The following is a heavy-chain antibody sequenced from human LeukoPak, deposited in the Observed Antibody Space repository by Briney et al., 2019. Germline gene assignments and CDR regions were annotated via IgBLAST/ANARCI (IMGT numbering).Heavy chain of an antibody. CDR3: ARGRPSYYDSSRDAFDI. J-gene: IGHJ3*02. V-gene: IGHV4-4*07. CDR2: IYTSGST. D-gene: IGHD3-22*01. CDR1: GGSISSYY. Sequence: SETLSLTCTVSGGSISSYYWSWIRQPAGKGLEGMGRIYTSGSTNYNPSLKSRVTMSVDTSKNQFSLKLSSVTAADTAVYYCARGRPSYYDSSRDAFDIWGQGTMVTVSS.